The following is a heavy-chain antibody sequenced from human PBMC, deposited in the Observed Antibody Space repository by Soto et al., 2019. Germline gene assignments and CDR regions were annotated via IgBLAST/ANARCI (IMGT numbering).Heavy chain of an antibody. D-gene: IGHD3-16*02. CDR2: IYYSGST. Sequence: SETLSLTCTVSGGPITSGTYYWSWIRQHPGKGLEWIGYIYYSGSTYYNPSLKSRVNISVDTSKNQFSLHLSSVTAADTAVYFCARGYHWFESWGQGTLVTVSS. CDR3: ARGYHWFES. CDR1: GGPITSGTYY. J-gene: IGHJ5*01. V-gene: IGHV4-31*03.